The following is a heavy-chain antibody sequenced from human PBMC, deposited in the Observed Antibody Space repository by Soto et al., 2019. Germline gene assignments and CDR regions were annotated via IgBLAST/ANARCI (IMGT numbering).Heavy chain of an antibody. V-gene: IGHV3-30*18. CDR3: AKETAYYYDSSGYSFDY. D-gene: IGHD3-22*01. CDR1: GVTFSSYG. Sequence: AGGSLRLSCAASGVTFSSYGMHWVRQAPGKGLEWVAVISYDGSNKYYADSVKGRFTISRDNSKNTLYLQMNSLRAEDTAVYYCAKETAYYYDSSGYSFDYWGQGTLVTVSS. CDR2: ISYDGSNK. J-gene: IGHJ4*02.